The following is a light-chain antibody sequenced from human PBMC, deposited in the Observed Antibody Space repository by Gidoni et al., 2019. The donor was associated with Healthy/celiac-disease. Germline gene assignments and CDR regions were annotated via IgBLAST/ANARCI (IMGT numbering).Light chain of an antibody. J-gene: IGKJ2*01. Sequence: DIQMTQSPSSLSASGGDRVTISCRASQSISRYVNWYQQKPRKATKLLISAASSFQSGVPSRFGGSGSATDFTITSSSLQPEDFATYYCQQSYSTPYTFGQGTKLEIK. V-gene: IGKV1-39*01. CDR2: AAS. CDR1: QSISRY. CDR3: QQSYSTPYT.